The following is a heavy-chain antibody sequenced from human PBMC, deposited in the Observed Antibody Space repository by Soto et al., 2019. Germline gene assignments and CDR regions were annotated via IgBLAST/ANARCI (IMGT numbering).Heavy chain of an antibody. D-gene: IGHD3-9*01. CDR3: ARGPYFDWLRWYFDL. CDR2: INTYNDNT. V-gene: IGHV1-18*01. CDR1: GYSFTSYG. J-gene: IGHJ2*01. Sequence: ASVKVSCKASGYSFTSYGISWVRQAPGQWLEWMGWINTYNDNTKYSQKFQGRVTMTTDTSTSTAYIELRSLTSDDTAVYYCARGPYFDWLRWYFDLWGRGTLVTVSS.